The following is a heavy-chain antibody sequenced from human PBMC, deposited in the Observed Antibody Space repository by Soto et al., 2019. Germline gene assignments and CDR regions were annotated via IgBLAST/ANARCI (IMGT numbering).Heavy chain of an antibody. J-gene: IGHJ5*02. D-gene: IGHD3-10*01. CDR2: IYYSGST. CDR1: GGSISSYY. V-gene: IGHV4-59*01. Sequence: SETLSLTCTVSGGSISSYYWSWIRQPPGKGLEWIGYIYYSGSTNYNPSLKSRVTISVDTSKNQFSLKLSSVTAADTAVYYCARVTPGYGSGSYHWFDPWGQGTLVTVPS. CDR3: ARVTPGYGSGSYHWFDP.